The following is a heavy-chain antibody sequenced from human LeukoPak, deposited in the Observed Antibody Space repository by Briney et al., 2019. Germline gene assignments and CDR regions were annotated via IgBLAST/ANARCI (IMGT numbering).Heavy chain of an antibody. V-gene: IGHV4-30-2*01. CDR3: ARGNYGDNEEYFQP. CDR2: IYHSGRT. Sequence: LQTLSLTCAVSGGSISSGGYSWSWIRQPPGKGLEWIGYIYHSGRTYYNPSLKSRATISENRSKKQFSLKLSSVTVAATAGYYCARGNYGDNEEYFQPWGQGNLVTVSS. D-gene: IGHD1-7*01. J-gene: IGHJ1*01. CDR1: GGSISSGGYS.